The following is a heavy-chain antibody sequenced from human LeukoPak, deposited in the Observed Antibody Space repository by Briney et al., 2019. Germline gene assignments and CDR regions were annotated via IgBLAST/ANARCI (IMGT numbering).Heavy chain of an antibody. CDR1: GGSFSGCY. Sequence: SETLSLTCAVYGGSFSGCYWSWIRQPPGKGLEWIGYIYDSGSTNYNPSLKSRVTISVDTSKNQFSLKLSSVTAADTAVYYCARHSVYGYYADYWGQGTLVTVSS. J-gene: IGHJ4*02. V-gene: IGHV4-59*08. D-gene: IGHD4-17*01. CDR2: IYDSGST. CDR3: ARHSVYGYYADY.